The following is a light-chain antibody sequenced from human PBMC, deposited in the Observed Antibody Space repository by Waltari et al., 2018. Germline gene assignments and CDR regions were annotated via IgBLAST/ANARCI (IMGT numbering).Light chain of an antibody. CDR3: SSYTTGSTRYV. Sequence: QSALTQPASVSGSPGQSITISCTGTSSDIGAYTFVSWYQKHPGKAPKVMIYDVNNRPSGVSSRFSGPKSGNPASLTISGLQAEDEADYYCSSYTTGSTRYVFGSGTKVTVL. V-gene: IGLV2-14*03. CDR2: DVN. J-gene: IGLJ1*01. CDR1: SSDIGAYTF.